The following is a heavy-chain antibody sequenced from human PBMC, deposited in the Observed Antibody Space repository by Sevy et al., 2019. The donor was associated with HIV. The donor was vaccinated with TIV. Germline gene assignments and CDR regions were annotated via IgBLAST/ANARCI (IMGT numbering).Heavy chain of an antibody. D-gene: IGHD6-13*01. J-gene: IGHJ6*02. CDR3: ARPIIAAAGRNYYGMDV. CDR2: ISSSSSYI. CDR1: GFTFSSYS. Sequence: GGSLRLSCAASGFTFSSYSMNWVRQAPGKGLEGVSSISSSSSYIYYADSVKGRFTISRDNAKNSLYLQMNSLRAEDTAVYYCARPIIAAAGRNYYGMDVWGQGTTVTVSS. V-gene: IGHV3-21*01.